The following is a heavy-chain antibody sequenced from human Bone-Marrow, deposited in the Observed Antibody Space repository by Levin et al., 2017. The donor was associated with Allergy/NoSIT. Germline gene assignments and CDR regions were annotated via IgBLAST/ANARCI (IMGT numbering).Heavy chain of an antibody. J-gene: IGHJ4*02. Sequence: SETLSLTCAVSGSSIRSSNWWGWIRQPPGKGLEWIGYIYYSGSTYYNPSLKSRVTMSVDTSKNQVSLKLTSVTAVDTAVYYCAKKGDGSGWPIDYWGQGTLVTVSS. CDR1: GSSIRSSNW. CDR2: IYYSGST. CDR3: AKKGDGSGWPIDY. D-gene: IGHD6-19*01. V-gene: IGHV4-28*01.